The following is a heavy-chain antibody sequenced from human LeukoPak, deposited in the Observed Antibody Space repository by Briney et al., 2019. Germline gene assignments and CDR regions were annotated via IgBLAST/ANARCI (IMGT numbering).Heavy chain of an antibody. CDR3: ARDRAKYSTSSEAVAPDF. CDR2: INSDGSYT. V-gene: IGHV3-74*01. Sequence: GGSLRLSCAAPGFTFSRYWMHWVRQAPGKGLVWVSRINSDGSYTSYADFVKGRFTISRDNAKNTLYLQMNGLRSEDTALYFCARDRAKYSTSSEAVAPDFWGQGTLVTVSS. D-gene: IGHD6-6*01. CDR1: GFTFSRYW. J-gene: IGHJ4*02.